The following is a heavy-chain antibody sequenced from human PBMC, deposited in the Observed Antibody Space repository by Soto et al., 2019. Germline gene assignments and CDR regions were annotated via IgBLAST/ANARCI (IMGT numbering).Heavy chain of an antibody. Sequence: ASVKVSCKASGYTFTSYYMHWVRQSPGQGLEWMGIINPSGGSTSYAQKFQGRVTMTRDTSTSTVYMELSSLRSEDTAVYYCARDKSGDCSSTSCYTKGGMDVWGQGTTVTVSS. CDR1: GYTFTSYY. D-gene: IGHD2-2*02. J-gene: IGHJ6*02. V-gene: IGHV1-46*01. CDR2: INPSGGST. CDR3: ARDKSGDCSSTSCYTKGGMDV.